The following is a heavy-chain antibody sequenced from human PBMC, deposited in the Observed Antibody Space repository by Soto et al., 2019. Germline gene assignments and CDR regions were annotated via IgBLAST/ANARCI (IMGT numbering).Heavy chain of an antibody. CDR2: TYYRCRWYK. J-gene: IGHJ6*03. V-gene: IGHV6-1*01. CDR3: AGTTSHHWLYMDV. D-gene: IGHD1-7*01. Sequence: QVQLQESGPGLVKPSQTLSLTCVISGDSVSSNSAAWNWIRLSPSRGLEWLARTYYRCRWYKDYAVSVRSRITVNPDTSKSQFSLQLTSVTPEDTAVYYCAGTTSHHWLYMDVWGKGATVTVSS. CDR1: GDSVSSNSAA.